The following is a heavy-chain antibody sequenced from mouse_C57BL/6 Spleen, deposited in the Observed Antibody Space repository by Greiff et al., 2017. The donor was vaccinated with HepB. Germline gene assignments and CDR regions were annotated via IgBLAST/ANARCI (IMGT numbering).Heavy chain of an antibody. CDR1: GYTFTDYY. D-gene: IGHD3-2*02. J-gene: IGHJ2*01. CDR2: INPNNGGT. V-gene: IGHV1-26*01. Sequence: EVQLQQSGPELVKPGASVKISCKASGYTFTDYYMNWVKQSHGKSLEWIGDINPNNGGTSYNQKFKGKATLTVDKSSSTAYMELRSLTSEDSAVYYCARSRAQATDYWGQGTTLTVSS. CDR3: ARSRAQATDY.